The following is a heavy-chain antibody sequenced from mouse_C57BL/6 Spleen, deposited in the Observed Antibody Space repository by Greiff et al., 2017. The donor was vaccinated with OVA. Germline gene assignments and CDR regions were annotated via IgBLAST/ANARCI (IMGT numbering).Heavy chain of an antibody. J-gene: IGHJ3*01. Sequence: DVQLVESGPVLVKPGPSVKISCKASGFTFTDYYMHWVKQSHGKSLEWIGLVYPYNGGTSYNQKFKGKATLTVDTSSSTAYMELNSLTSEDSAVYYCARGGMRDYDEGAFAYWGQGTLVTVSA. D-gene: IGHD2-4*01. CDR2: VYPYNGGT. CDR1: GFTFTDYY. CDR3: ARGGMRDYDEGAFAY. V-gene: IGHV1-36*01.